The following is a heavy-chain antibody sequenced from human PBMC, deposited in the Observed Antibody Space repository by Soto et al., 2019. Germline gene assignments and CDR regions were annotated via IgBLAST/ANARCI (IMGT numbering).Heavy chain of an antibody. CDR3: ARGGRIGYCSSTSCRSYDY. D-gene: IGHD2-2*01. J-gene: IGHJ4*02. V-gene: IGHV4-4*09. CDR1: SAPITKYY. CDR2: THHSGYI. Sequence: PSETLSLTCTVSSAPITKYYWGWVRQAPGRGLEWIGFTHHSGYISYSPSLKSRVTMSVDPSKNQVSLKLTSVTAADTAVYYCARGGRIGYCSSTSCRSYDYWGQGTLVTVSS.